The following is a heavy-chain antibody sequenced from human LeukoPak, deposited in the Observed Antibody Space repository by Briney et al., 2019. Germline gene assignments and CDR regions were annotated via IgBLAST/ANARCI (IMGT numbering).Heavy chain of an antibody. CDR2: INPNSGGT. CDR3: ARACRVVVPAATSLDY. V-gene: IGHV1-2*02. D-gene: IGHD2-2*01. Sequence: VASVKVSCKASGYTFTGYYMHWVRQAPGQGLEWMGWINPNSGGTNYAQKFQGRVTMTRDTSISTAYMELSRVRSDDTAVYYCARACRVVVPAATSLDYWGQGTLVTVSS. J-gene: IGHJ4*02. CDR1: GYTFTGYY.